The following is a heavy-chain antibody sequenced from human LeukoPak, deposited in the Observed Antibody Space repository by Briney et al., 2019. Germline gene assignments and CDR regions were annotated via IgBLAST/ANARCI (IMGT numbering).Heavy chain of an antibody. CDR1: GFSFSSQW. D-gene: IGHD3-10*01. Sequence: QAGGSLRLSCAASGFSFSSQWMSWVRQAPGKGLEWVAIVNQGGTGKYYVDSVKGRFTISRDNAENSLYLQMNSLRAEDTAVYYCARDREGRGVLYSYYYYMDVWGKGTTVTISS. V-gene: IGHV3-7*01. J-gene: IGHJ6*03. CDR2: VNQGGTGK. CDR3: ARDREGRGVLYSYYYYMDV.